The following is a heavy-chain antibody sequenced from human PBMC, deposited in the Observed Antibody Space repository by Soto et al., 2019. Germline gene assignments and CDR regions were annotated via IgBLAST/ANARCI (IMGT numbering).Heavy chain of an antibody. J-gene: IGHJ4*01. CDR1: GFTFSNAW. CDR2: IKSKIDGGTT. CDR3: TTDSYITIIKFRFDY. D-gene: IGHD3-22*01. Sequence: PGGSLRLSCAPSGFTFSNAWINWVRQAPGKGLEWVGRIKSKIDGGTTDFAAPVKGRFAISRDDSKNMLYLEMNSLKTEDTGVYYFTTDSYITIIKFRFDYWGHGTQVRVSS. V-gene: IGHV3-15*07.